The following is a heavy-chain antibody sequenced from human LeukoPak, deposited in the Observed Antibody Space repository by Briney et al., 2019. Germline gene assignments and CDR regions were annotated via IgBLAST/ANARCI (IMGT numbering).Heavy chain of an antibody. J-gene: IGHJ6*03. Sequence: ASVKVSCKASGGTFSSYAISWVRQAPGQGLEWMGGIIPIFGTANYAQKFQGRVTITADESTSTAYMELSSLRSEDTAVYYCAWAGSGYHNALNYYYYYMDVWGKGTTVTVSS. V-gene: IGHV1-69*13. CDR1: GGTFSSYA. D-gene: IGHD3-22*01. CDR3: AWAGSGYHNALNYYYYYMDV. CDR2: IIPIFGTA.